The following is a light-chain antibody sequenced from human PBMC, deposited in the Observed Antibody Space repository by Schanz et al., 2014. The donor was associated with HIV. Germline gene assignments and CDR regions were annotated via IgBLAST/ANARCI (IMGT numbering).Light chain of an antibody. V-gene: IGKV1-5*03. CDR3: QQCVTYPYT. CDR1: QTIGRL. Sequence: IQMTQSPSTVSTSVGDRVTLTCRASQTIGRLLAWYQQKPGRAPKLLIYQASILETGVPSRFYGSGSATSFPLTISSLQHDDFANYSCQQCVTYPYTFGQGTKLDIK. CDR2: QAS. J-gene: IGKJ2*01.